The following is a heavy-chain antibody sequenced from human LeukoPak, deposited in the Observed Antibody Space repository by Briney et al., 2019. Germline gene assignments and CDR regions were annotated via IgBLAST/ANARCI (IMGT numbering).Heavy chain of an antibody. CDR2: IWYDGHNK. CDR1: GFDFSNYG. V-gene: IGHV3-33*01. J-gene: IGHJ3*02. CDR3: ARVVTTVNHDAFDI. D-gene: IGHD4-11*01. Sequence: QPGRSLRLSCAASGFDFSNYGMHWVRQAPGKGLEWVALIWYDGHNKQYADSVKGRFTISRDNSKNTLYLQMSSLRVEDTALYYCARVVTTVNHDAFDIWGQGTMVTVSS.